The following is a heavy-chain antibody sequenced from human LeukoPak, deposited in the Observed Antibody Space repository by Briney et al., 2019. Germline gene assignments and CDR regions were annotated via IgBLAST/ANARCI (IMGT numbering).Heavy chain of an antibody. CDR3: TTGVVAKTDRRRFDP. D-gene: IGHD1-1*01. CDR1: GFSATTNH. V-gene: IGHV3-15*01. CDR2: IKSKTEGETT. J-gene: IGHJ5*02. Sequence: GGSLRLSCAASGFSATTNHMSWVRQAPGKGLEWIGRIKSKTEGETTDYAGPVKGRFTISRDDSKNMLFLQMNSLKSEDTAVYYCTTGVVAKTDRRRFDPWGQGTLVTVSS.